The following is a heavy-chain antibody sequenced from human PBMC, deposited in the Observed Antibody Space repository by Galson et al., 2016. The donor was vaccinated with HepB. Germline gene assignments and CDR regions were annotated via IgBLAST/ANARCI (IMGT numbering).Heavy chain of an antibody. V-gene: IGHV4-39*01. Sequence: LSLTCTVSGRSITDSRYYWGWIRQPPRKGLAWIGSIYYSGRTYYNPSLKSRVTMSVDTSSNYFSLKVDSVTAADTALYYCARQHYYGSGVDFWGQGTLVTVSS. J-gene: IGHJ4*02. D-gene: IGHD3-10*01. CDR1: GRSITDSRYY. CDR3: ARQHYYGSGVDF. CDR2: IYYSGRT.